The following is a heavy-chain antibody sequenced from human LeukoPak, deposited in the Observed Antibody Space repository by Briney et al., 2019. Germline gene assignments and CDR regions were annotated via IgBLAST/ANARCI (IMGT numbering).Heavy chain of an antibody. CDR1: GFNFNYFW. V-gene: IGHV3-74*01. Sequence: GGSLRLSCAASGFNFNYFWMHWVRQVPRKGLVWVSGINNDGTATYSADSVKGRFTISRDNAKNTVYLQMNGLRAEDTTVHYCATVSEYWGQGTLVTVSS. CDR3: ATVSEY. J-gene: IGHJ4*02. CDR2: INNDGTAT.